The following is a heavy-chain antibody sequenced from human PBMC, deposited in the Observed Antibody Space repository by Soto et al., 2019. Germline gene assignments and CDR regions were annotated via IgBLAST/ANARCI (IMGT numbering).Heavy chain of an antibody. CDR2: IYYSGST. J-gene: IGHJ5*02. D-gene: IGHD6-19*01. CDR3: ARVGSGWSNWFDP. CDR1: GGSISSYY. V-gene: IGHV4-59*12. Sequence: SETLSLTCTVSGGSISSYYWSWIRQPPGKGLEWIGYIYYSGSTNYNPSLKSRVTISVDTSKNQFSLKLNSVTPEDTAVYYCARVGSGWSNWFDPWGQGTLVTVSS.